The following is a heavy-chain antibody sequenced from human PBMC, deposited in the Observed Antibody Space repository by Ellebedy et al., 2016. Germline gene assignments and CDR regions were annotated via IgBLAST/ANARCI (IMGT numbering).Heavy chain of an antibody. J-gene: IGHJ4*02. Sequence: GGSLRLSCAASGFTFSSYAMSWVRQAPGKGLEWVSAISGSGGSTYYADSVKGRFTISRDNPKNSLYLQMNSLRAEDTAVYYCARVAVAGTWYFDYWGQGTLVTVSS. CDR2: ISGSGGST. V-gene: IGHV3-23*01. CDR1: GFTFSSYA. D-gene: IGHD6-19*01. CDR3: ARVAVAGTWYFDY.